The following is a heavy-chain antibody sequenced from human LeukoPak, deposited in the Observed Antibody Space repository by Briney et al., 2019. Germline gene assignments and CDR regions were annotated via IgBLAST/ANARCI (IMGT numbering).Heavy chain of an antibody. CDR3: ARSKSVAYGFDY. V-gene: IGHV1-69*05. Sequence: ASVKVSCKASGDTFKNYVISWVRQAPGQGLEWMGGILTVFGTTNYEQKFQGRVTITTDESTSTAYMELSSLTSEDTAVYYCARSKSVAYGFDYWGQGTLVIVSS. CDR2: ILTVFGTT. J-gene: IGHJ4*02. CDR1: GDTFKNYV. D-gene: IGHD4-17*01.